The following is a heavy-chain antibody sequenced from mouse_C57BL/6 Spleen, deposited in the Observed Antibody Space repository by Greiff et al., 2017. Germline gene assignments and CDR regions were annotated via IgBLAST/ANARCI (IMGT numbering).Heavy chain of an antibody. J-gene: IGHJ2*01. Sequence: VKLQESGPGLVQPSQSLSITCTVSGFSLTSYGVHWVRQSPGKGLEWLGVIWRGGSTDYNAAFMFRLSITKDNSKSQVFFKMNSLQADDTAIYYCAKGDYGSSSFDYWGQGTTLTVSS. CDR2: IWRGGST. V-gene: IGHV2-5*01. CDR3: AKGDYGSSSFDY. CDR1: GFSLTSYG. D-gene: IGHD1-1*01.